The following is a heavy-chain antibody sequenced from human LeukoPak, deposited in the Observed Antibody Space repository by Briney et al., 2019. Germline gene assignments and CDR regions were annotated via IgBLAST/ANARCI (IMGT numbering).Heavy chain of an antibody. CDR2: ISYDGSNK. V-gene: IGHV3-30-3*01. J-gene: IGHJ4*02. Sequence: GGSLRLSCAASGFTFRSYTMHWVRQAPGKGLEWVAVISYDGSNKYYADSVKGRFTISRDNSKNTLYLQMNSLRAEDTAVYYCARGRTSSGGSCPDYWGQGTLVTVSS. CDR1: GFTFRSYT. D-gene: IGHD2-15*01. CDR3: ARGRTSSGGSCPDY.